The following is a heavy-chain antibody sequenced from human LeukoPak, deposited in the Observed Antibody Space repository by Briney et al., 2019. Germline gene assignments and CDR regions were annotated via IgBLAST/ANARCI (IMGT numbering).Heavy chain of an antibody. Sequence: PGGSLRLSCATSGFTFSSYWMTWVRRAPGKGLDWVANIKQDESEKYYVDSVKGRFTISRDNAKNSLYLQMNSLRAEDTAVYYCARGRGLDYWGQGTLVTVSS. CDR3: ARGRGLDY. CDR2: IKQDESEK. D-gene: IGHD3-10*01. V-gene: IGHV3-7*01. J-gene: IGHJ4*02. CDR1: GFTFSSYW.